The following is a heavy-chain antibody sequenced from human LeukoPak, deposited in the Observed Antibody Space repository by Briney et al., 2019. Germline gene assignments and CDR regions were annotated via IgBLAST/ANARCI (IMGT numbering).Heavy chain of an antibody. V-gene: IGHV3-53*01. Sequence: GGSLRLFCVVSGFTVSGDYISWFRQAPGKGLEWVSVLYYGVSTFYKDSVRGRFTTSGDKFKNTVYLQMNSLRAEDTAVYYCARGRQNYGDYPYWGQGTLVTVSS. D-gene: IGHD4-17*01. CDR1: GFTVSGDY. CDR3: ARGRQNYGDYPY. J-gene: IGHJ4*02. CDR2: LYYGVST.